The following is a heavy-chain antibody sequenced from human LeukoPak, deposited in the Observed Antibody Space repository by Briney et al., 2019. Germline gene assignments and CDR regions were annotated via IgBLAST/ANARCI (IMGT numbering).Heavy chain of an antibody. V-gene: IGHV3-23*01. J-gene: IGHJ4*02. D-gene: IGHD3-3*01. CDR3: AKDFWSGYYPDY. Sequence: GRSLRLSCAASGFTFSRYGMHWVRQAPGKGLEWVSGSGSGGSTHYADSVKGRFTISRDNSKNTLYLQMNSLRAEDTAVYYCAKDFWSGYYPDYWGQGTLVTVSS. CDR2: SGSGGST. CDR1: GFTFSRYG.